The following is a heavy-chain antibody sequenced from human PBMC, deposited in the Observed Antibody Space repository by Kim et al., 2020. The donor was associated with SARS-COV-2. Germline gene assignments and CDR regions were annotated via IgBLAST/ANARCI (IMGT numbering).Heavy chain of an antibody. CDR3: ARRSPHYYYYGSGSSVYFDY. V-gene: IGHV4-39*01. Sequence: SETLSLTCTVSGGSISSSSYYWGWIRQPPGKGLEWIGSIYYSGSTYYNPSLKSRVTISVDTSKNQFSLKLSSVTAADTAVYYCARRSPHYYYYGSGSSVYFDYWGQGTLVTVSS. CDR1: GGSISSSSYY. CDR2: IYYSGST. D-gene: IGHD3-10*01. J-gene: IGHJ4*02.